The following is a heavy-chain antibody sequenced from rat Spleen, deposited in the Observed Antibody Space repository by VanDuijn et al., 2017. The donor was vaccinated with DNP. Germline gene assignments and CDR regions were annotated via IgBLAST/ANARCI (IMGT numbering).Heavy chain of an antibody. D-gene: IGHD1-11*01. J-gene: IGHJ3*01. Sequence: EVKLVESGGGLVQPGRSLKLSCAASGFNLNDYWMGWVRQAPGKGLEWIGEINMDGNTINYTPSLKDKFTISRDNAQNTLYLQMSKLGSEDTAIYYCARLGWHGWFAYWGQGTLVTVSS. CDR1: GFNLNDYW. CDR3: ARLGWHGWFAY. CDR2: INMDGNTI. V-gene: IGHV4-2*01.